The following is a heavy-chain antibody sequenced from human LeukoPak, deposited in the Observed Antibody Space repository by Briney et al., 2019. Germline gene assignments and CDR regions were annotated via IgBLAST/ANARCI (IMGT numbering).Heavy chain of an antibody. Sequence: SETLSLTCAVYGGSFSGYYWSWIRQPPGKGLEWIGEINHSGSTNYNPSLKSRVTISVDTSKNQFSLKLSSVIAADTDVYYCARVEYGSGSYYNYRNNWFDPWGQGTLVTVSS. CDR2: INHSGST. J-gene: IGHJ5*02. V-gene: IGHV4-34*01. D-gene: IGHD3-10*01. CDR1: GGSFSGYY. CDR3: ARVEYGSGSYYNYRNNWFDP.